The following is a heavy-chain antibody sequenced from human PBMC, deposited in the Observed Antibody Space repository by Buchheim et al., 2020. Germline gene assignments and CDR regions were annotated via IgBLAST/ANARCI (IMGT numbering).Heavy chain of an antibody. CDR3: ARARGYSGYELFCGGDCYPDDY. J-gene: IGHJ4*02. D-gene: IGHD2-21*02. CDR2: MNPNSGNT. Sequence: QVQLVQSGAEVKKPGASVKVSCKASGYTFTSYDINWVRQATGQGLEWMGWMNPNSGNTGYAQKFQGRVTMTRNTSISTAYMELSSLRSEDTAVYYCARARGYSGYELFCGGDCYPDDYWGQGTL. CDR1: GYTFTSYD. V-gene: IGHV1-8*01.